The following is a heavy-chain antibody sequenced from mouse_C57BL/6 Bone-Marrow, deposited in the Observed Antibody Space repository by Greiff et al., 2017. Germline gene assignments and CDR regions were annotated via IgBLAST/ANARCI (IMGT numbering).Heavy chain of an antibody. J-gene: IGHJ3*01. CDR3: ARERYYDGAWFAY. D-gene: IGHD1-1*01. CDR2: IYPGDGDP. V-gene: IGHV1-80*01. CDR1: GYAFSSYW. Sequence: QVQLQQSGAELVKPGASVKISCKASGYAFSSYWMNWVKQRPGKGLEWIGQIYPGDGDPNYNGKFTGKATLTADKASSTAYMQLSSLTSKDSAVYFCARERYYDGAWFAYGSEETLDTVSA.